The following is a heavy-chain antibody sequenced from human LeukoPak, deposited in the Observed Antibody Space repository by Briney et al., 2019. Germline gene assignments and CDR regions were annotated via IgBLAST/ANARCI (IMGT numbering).Heavy chain of an antibody. CDR2: IYYSGST. J-gene: IGHJ4*02. D-gene: IGHD6-13*01. CDR3: AGQEPGIAAAGY. Sequence: SETLSLTCTVSGGSVSSGSYYWSWIRQPPGKGLEWIGYIYYSGSTNYNPSLKSRVTISVDTSKNQFSLKLSSVTAADTAVYYCAGQEPGIAAAGYWGQGTLVTVSS. CDR1: GGSVSSGSYY. V-gene: IGHV4-61*01.